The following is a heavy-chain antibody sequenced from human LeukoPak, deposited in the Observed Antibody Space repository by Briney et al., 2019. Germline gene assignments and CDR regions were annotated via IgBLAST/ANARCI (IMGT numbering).Heavy chain of an antibody. D-gene: IGHD4-23*01. V-gene: IGHV1-69*10. CDR3: ARDPALEGTEDYRDFGGVESVDAFDV. J-gene: IGHJ3*01. Sequence: SVKVSCKASGGTFSSYALSWMRQAPGQGLEWMGRVIPMFDVRDYAEKFQGRITLTADTSTGTAYMELSSLTSDDTAVYYCARDPALEGTEDYRDFGGVESVDAFDVWGQGTMVTVFS. CDR2: VIPMFDVR. CDR1: GGTFSSYA.